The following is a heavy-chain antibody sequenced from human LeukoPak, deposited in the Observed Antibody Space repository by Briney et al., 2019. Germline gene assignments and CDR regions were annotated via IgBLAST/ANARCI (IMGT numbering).Heavy chain of an antibody. D-gene: IGHD5-12*01. CDR3: ATDLSGRGYSGYDLGWFDP. V-gene: IGHV1-24*01. Sequence: GASVKVSCKVSGYTLTELSMHWVRQAPGKGLEWMGGFDPEDGETIYAQKFQGRVTMTEDTSTDTAYMELSSLRSEDTAVYYCATDLSGRGYSGYDLGWFDPWGQGTLVTVSS. CDR2: FDPEDGET. J-gene: IGHJ5*02. CDR1: GYTLTELS.